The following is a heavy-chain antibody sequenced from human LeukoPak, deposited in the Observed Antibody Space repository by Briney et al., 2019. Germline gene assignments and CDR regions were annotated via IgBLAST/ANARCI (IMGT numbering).Heavy chain of an antibody. D-gene: IGHD6-13*01. J-gene: IGHJ4*02. CDR3: ARAGGTSWADY. V-gene: IGHV3-7*01. CDR2: VKQDGTEK. Sequence: GGSLRLSCEASGFTFRDYWMTWVRQAPGKGLEWVANVKQDGTEKFYVDSVKGRFTISRHNGKNSLYLQMNSLRVEDTAIYYCARAGGTSWADYWGQGTLVTVSS. CDR1: GFTFRDYW.